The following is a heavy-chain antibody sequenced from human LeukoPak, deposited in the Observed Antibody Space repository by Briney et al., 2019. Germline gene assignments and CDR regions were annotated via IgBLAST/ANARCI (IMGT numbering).Heavy chain of an antibody. Sequence: PGGYLRLSCAASGFTFSSYSMNWVRRAPGKGLEWVSSISSSSSYIYYADAVKGRFTISRDNAKNSLYLQMNSLRAEDTAVYYCARMEDYGDSKSDYWGQGTLVTVSS. D-gene: IGHD4-17*01. CDR3: ARMEDYGDSKSDY. J-gene: IGHJ4*02. CDR2: ISSSSSYI. CDR1: GFTFSSYS. V-gene: IGHV3-21*01.